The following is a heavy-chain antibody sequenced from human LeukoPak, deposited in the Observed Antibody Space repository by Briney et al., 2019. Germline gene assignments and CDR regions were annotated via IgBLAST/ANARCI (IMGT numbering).Heavy chain of an antibody. CDR2: IIPIFGTA. V-gene: IGHV1-69*05. CDR1: GGTFSSYA. Sequence: GASVKVSCKASGGTFSSYAISWVRQAPGQGLEWMGRIIPIFGTANYAQKFQGRVTITRDTSISTAYMELSSLRSEDTAVYYCARVAGSIDYWGQGTLVTVSS. CDR3: ARVAGSIDY. D-gene: IGHD6-19*01. J-gene: IGHJ4*02.